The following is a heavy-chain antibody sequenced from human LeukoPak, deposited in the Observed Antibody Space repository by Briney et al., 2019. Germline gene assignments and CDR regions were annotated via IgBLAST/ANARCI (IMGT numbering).Heavy chain of an antibody. V-gene: IGHV3-23*01. CDR3: AKTTAAGYSSLGR. CDR2: MSGSGGST. CDR1: GFTFDTYA. D-gene: IGHD5-12*01. J-gene: IGHJ4*02. Sequence: GGSLRLSCVASGFTFDTYAISWVRQAPGKGLEWVSGMSGSGGSTYYADSVKGRFTISRDNSKNTLYLQMNSLRAEDTAVYYCAKTTAAGYSSLGRWGQGTLVTVSS.